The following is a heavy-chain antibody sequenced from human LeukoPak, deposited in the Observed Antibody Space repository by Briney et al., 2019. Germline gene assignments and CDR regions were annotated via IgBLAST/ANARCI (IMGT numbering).Heavy chain of an antibody. CDR2: ISSSSSYI. V-gene: IGHV3-21*01. CDR1: GFTFSSYG. Sequence: GGSLRLSCAASGFTFSSYGMHWVRQAPGKGLEWVSSISSSSSYIYYADSVKGRFTISRDNAKNSLYLQMNSLRVEDTAVYYCARDRCSGGSCFFDYWGQGTLVIVSS. CDR3: ARDRCSGGSCFFDY. J-gene: IGHJ4*02. D-gene: IGHD2-15*01.